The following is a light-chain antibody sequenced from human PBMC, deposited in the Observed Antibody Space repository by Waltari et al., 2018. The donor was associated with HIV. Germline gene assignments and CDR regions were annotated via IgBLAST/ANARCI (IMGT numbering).Light chain of an antibody. V-gene: IGKV3-20*01. Sequence: EIVLTQSPGTLSLSPGERATLSSRASQTIDQKSMSWYQQRPGQAPRLILFASSTRATDIPDRFRGSESGTEFTLTIRRLEPEDFAVYYCHVYGGSPRWTFGPGTRLE. CDR2: ASS. CDR3: HVYGGSPRWT. J-gene: IGKJ1*01. CDR1: QTIDQKS.